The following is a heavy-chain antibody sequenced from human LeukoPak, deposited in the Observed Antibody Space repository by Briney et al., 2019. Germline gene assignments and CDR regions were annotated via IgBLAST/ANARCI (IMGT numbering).Heavy chain of an antibody. J-gene: IGHJ4*02. D-gene: IGHD1-14*01. V-gene: IGHV3-9*03. Sequence: GGXLRLSCAASGFTFDDYAMHWVRQAPGKGLEGVSGISWNSGSIVYADSVKGRFTISRDNAKNSLYLQMNSLRAEDMALYYCAKDSIESGQFDYWGQGTLVTVSS. CDR3: AKDSIESGQFDY. CDR2: ISWNSGSI. CDR1: GFTFDDYA.